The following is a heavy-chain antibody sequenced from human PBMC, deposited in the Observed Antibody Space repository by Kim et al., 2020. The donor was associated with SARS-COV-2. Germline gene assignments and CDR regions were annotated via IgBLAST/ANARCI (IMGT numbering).Heavy chain of an antibody. CDR2: IKEDGSEK. D-gene: IGHD2-15*01. CDR1: GVSFNNYW. CDR3: ASDRGSCNCGSGYLIFDY. J-gene: IGHJ4*02. V-gene: IGHV3-7*03. Sequence: GGSLRLSCAASGVSFNNYWMGWVRQAPGKGLEWVAHIKEDGSEKYHVDSVVGRFTISRDNAKNSLYLQMNSLRAEDTAMYYCASDRGSCNCGSGYLIFDYWGQGTQVTVSS.